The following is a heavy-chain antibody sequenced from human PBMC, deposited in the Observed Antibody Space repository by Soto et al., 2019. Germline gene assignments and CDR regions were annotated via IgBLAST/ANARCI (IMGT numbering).Heavy chain of an antibody. J-gene: IGHJ4*02. CDR2: ISAYNGNT. CDR1: GYTFTSHG. CDR3: ARVADYQLLTYFDY. D-gene: IGHD2-2*01. V-gene: IGHV1-18*04. Sequence: ASVKVSCKASGYTFTSHGISWVRQAPGQGLEWMGCISAYNGNTNYAQKLQGRVTMTTDTSTSTAYMELRSLRSDDTAVYYCARVADYQLLTYFDYWGQGTLVTVSS.